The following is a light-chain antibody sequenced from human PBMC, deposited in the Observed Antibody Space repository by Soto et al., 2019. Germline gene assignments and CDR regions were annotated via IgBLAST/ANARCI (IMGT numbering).Light chain of an antibody. CDR3: QQYGSSRT. V-gene: IGKV3-20*01. CDR1: QSVTSSY. CDR2: GAS. Sequence: EIVLTQSPGTLSLSPGEGATLSCRASQSVTSSYLAWYQQKPGQAPRLLIYGASIRATGIPDRFSGSGSGTDFTLTISRLEPEDFAVYYWQQYGSSRTFGQGTKVEIK. J-gene: IGKJ1*01.